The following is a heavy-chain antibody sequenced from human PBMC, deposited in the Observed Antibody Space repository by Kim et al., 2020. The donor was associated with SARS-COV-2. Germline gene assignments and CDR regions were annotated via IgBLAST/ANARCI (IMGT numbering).Heavy chain of an antibody. V-gene: IGHV3-23*01. CDR3: AQMGHIVVVVALN. CDR1: GFNFRDYG. Sequence: GGSLRLSCAASGFNFRDYGITWVRQAPGKGLEWVSTFSGNSGQTYYADSVRGRFTVSRDNPKNMFYLQMNSLRSEDTAIYYCAQMGHIVVVVALNWGHGTLVTVSS. D-gene: IGHD2-15*01. J-gene: IGHJ1*01. CDR2: FSGNSGQT.